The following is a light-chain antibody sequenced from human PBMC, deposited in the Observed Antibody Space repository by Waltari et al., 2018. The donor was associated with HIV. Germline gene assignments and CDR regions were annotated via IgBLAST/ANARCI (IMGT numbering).Light chain of an antibody. CDR1: KATIGNNF. CDR2: RND. Sequence: QPKMTQAPSASKTPGQRITMPCSGTKATIGNNFIYWYQQIPGAAPRLVMARNDRRPAGVPDRFSGTKSGTSAFLAITDLRLDDEATYVCASWDDNLRHWVFGGGTKLTVL. V-gene: IGLV1-47*01. CDR3: ASWDDNLRHWV. J-gene: IGLJ3*02.